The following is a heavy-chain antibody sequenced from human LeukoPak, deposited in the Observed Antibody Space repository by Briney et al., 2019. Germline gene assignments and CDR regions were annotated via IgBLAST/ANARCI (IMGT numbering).Heavy chain of an antibody. CDR2: INPNSGGT. V-gene: IGHV1-2*06. D-gene: IGHD3-22*01. CDR3: ARDAGGIYDSSGYYPNELDP. J-gene: IGHJ5*02. CDR1: GYTFTGYY. Sequence: ASVKVSCKASGYTFTGYYMHWVRQAPGQGLEWMGRINPNSGGTNYAQKFQGRVTMTRDTSISTAYMELSRLRSDDTAVYYRARDAGGIYDSSGYYPNELDPWGQGTLVTVSS.